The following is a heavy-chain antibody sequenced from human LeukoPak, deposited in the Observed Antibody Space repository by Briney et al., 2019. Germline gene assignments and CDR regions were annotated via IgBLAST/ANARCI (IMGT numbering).Heavy chain of an antibody. D-gene: IGHD3-22*01. CDR2: ISSSSSYI. Sequence: GGSLRLSCTASGFTFNSYAMSWVRQAPGKGLEWVSSISSSSSYIYYADSVKGRFTISRDNAKNSLYLQMNSLRAEDTAVYYCAREGDYYDSSGPDYWGQGTLVTVSS. CDR3: AREGDYYDSSGPDY. J-gene: IGHJ4*02. CDR1: GFTFNSYA. V-gene: IGHV3-21*01.